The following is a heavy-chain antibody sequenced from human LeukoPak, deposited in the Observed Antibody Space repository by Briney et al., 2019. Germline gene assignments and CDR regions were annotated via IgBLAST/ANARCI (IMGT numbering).Heavy chain of an antibody. CDR3: ARVRYCSGGSCYAFDI. J-gene: IGHJ3*02. CDR2: ISSSSSYI. CDR1: GFSFNTYD. Sequence: GGSLRLSCAASGFSFNTYDMHWVRQAPGKGLEWVSSISSSSSYIYYADSVKGRFTISRDNAKNSLYLQMNSLRAEDTAVYYCARVRYCSGGSCYAFDIWGQGTMVTVSS. V-gene: IGHV3-21*01. D-gene: IGHD2-15*01.